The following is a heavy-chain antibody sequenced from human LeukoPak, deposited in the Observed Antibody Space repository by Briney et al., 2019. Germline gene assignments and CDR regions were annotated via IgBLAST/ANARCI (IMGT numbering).Heavy chain of an antibody. CDR3: ARDGGSGYADY. J-gene: IGHJ4*02. Sequence: GGSLRLSCAVSGITLSNYGMSWVRQAPGKGLEWVSSISSSSSYIYYADSVKGRFTISRDNAKNSLYLQMNSRRAEDTAVYYCARDGGSGYADYWGQGTLVTVSS. D-gene: IGHD3-22*01. CDR1: GITLSNYG. CDR2: ISSSSSYI. V-gene: IGHV3-21*01.